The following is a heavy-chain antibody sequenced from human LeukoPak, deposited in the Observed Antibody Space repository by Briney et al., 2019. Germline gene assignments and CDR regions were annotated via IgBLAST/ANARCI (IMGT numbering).Heavy chain of an antibody. CDR2: INSDGSST. D-gene: IGHD3-3*01. Sequence: GGSLRLSCAGSGFTFSSYWMHWVRQAPGKGLVWVSRINSDGSSTSYADSVKGRFTISRDNAKSTLYLQMSSLRAEDTAVYYCARVSMGYYENYWGQGTLVTVSS. J-gene: IGHJ4*02. CDR3: ARVSMGYYENY. V-gene: IGHV3-74*01. CDR1: GFTFSSYW.